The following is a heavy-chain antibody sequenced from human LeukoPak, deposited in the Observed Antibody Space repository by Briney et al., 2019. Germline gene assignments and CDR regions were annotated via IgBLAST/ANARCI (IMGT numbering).Heavy chain of an antibody. D-gene: IGHD2-2*01. CDR2: ISYDGRNK. Sequence: GGSLRLSCAASGFTFSSYAMHWVRQAPGKGLERVAVISYDGRNKNYAASVKGRFTISRDNSKSTLYLQMNSLRAEDTAVYYCARAPRGRYCSSTSCLNWFDPWGQGTLVTVSS. CDR3: ARAPRGRYCSSTSCLNWFDP. CDR1: GFTFSSYA. V-gene: IGHV3-30*04. J-gene: IGHJ5*02.